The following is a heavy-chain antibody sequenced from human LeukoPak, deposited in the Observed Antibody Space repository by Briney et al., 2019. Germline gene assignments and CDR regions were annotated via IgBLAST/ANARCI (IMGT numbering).Heavy chain of an antibody. J-gene: IGHJ4*02. CDR3: AKGQELDDGVFDS. CDR1: GFTFSRIA. Sequence: PGGSLRLSCAASGFTFSRIAMTWVRQAPGKGLEWVSTIRSNGDTAYNADSVRGRFAISRDNSKNALFLQMNSLRVEDTAIYYCAKGQELDDGVFDSWGQGTLVTASS. V-gene: IGHV3-23*01. D-gene: IGHD1-1*01. CDR2: IRSNGDTA.